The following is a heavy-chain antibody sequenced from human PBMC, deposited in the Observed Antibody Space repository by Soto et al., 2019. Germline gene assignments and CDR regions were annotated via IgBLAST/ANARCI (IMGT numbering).Heavy chain of an antibody. J-gene: IGHJ6*02. CDR2: IKSKANSYAT. CDR3: TRSVGPHYDILTPYYYYYGMDV. CDR1: GFDFSNAW. D-gene: IGHD3-9*01. Sequence: GGSLRLSCAGSGFDFSNAWINWVRQAPGKGLEWVGRIKSKANSYATAYAASVKGRFTISRDDSKNTAYLQMNSLKTEDTAVYYCTRSVGPHYDILTPYYYYYGMDVWGQGTTVTVSS. V-gene: IGHV3-73*01.